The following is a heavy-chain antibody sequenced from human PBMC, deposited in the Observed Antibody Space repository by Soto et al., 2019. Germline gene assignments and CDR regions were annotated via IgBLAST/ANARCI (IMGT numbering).Heavy chain of an antibody. V-gene: IGHV4-39*01. CDR1: GGSISSSSYY. CDR2: IYYSGST. Sequence: SETLSLTCTVSGGSISSSSYYWGWNSQPPGKGLEWIGSIYYSGSTYYNPSLKSRVTISVDTSKNQFSLKLSSVTAADTAVYYCARLRYYYDSSGLPYYYGMDVWGQGTTVTVSS. CDR3: ARLRYYYDSSGLPYYYGMDV. J-gene: IGHJ6*02. D-gene: IGHD3-22*01.